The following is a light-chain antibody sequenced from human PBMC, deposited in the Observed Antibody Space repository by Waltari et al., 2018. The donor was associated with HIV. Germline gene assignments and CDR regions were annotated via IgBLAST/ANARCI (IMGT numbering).Light chain of an antibody. CDR1: QGVGSY. V-gene: IGKV1-9*01. J-gene: IGKJ4*01. CDR3: QQLKTYPVT. Sequence: IQLTQSPSFLSASVGARVRITCRATQGVGSYLAWYQKKPGKAPNLLIYAVSVLQSGVPSRFSGSGSGTEFTLTISGLQPEDLATYYCQQLKTYPVTFGGGTKVDSK. CDR2: AVS.